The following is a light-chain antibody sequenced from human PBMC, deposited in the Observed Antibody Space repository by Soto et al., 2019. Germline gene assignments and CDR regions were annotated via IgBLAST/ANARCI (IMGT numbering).Light chain of an antibody. Sequence: EVVLTQSPGTLSLSPGERATLSCRASQTVSNNYLAWYQQKPGQAPRLLIFGSSDRATGIPDRFSGSGSGTDFTLTISRLEPEDFAVYYGQQYGSSPPYTFGQGTNLEIK. CDR1: QTVSNNY. CDR2: GSS. CDR3: QQYGSSPPYT. J-gene: IGKJ2*01. V-gene: IGKV3-20*01.